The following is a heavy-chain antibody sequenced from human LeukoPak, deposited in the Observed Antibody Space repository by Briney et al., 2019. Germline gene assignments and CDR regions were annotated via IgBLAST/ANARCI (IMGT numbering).Heavy chain of an antibody. J-gene: IGHJ4*02. Sequence: GGSLRLSCAASGFTFDDYAMHWVRQAPGKGLEWVSLISGDGGSTYYADSVKGRFTISRDNSKNSLYLQMNSLRTEDTALYYCAKDYAGAYYDYVWGSYRDNYFDYWGQGTLVTVSS. D-gene: IGHD3-16*02. CDR1: GFTFDDYA. CDR2: ISGDGGST. CDR3: AKDYAGAYYDYVWGSYRDNYFDY. V-gene: IGHV3-43*02.